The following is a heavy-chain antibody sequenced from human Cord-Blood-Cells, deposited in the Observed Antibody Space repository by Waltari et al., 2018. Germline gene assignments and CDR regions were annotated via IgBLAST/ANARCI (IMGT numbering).Heavy chain of an antibody. Sequence: QVQLVQSWAEGKKPGSSVTVSCKASGGTFGRYATSWVRSAPGQGLEWMGGIIPIFGTANYAQKFQGRVTITADESTSTAYMELSSLRSEDTAVYYCAGPTNWGYYYYGMDVWGQGTTVTVSS. CDR3: AGPTNWGYYYYGMDV. CDR2: IIPIFGTA. V-gene: IGHV1-69*01. J-gene: IGHJ6*02. D-gene: IGHD7-27*01. CDR1: GGTFGRYA.